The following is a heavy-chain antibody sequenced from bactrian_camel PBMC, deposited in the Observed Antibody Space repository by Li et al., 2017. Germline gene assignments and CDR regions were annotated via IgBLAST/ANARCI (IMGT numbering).Heavy chain of an antibody. CDR2: IATDGST. V-gene: IGHV3S53*01. Sequence: HVQLVESGGGSVQAGGSLRLSCATSGFTFSSYYMAWFRQAQGKEREGVAAIATDGSTTYEDSVKGRFTISHDGAPSTTFLQMNNLSPEDTAMYDCATDDVSFSRFAQCRPYAVIFEHWGQGTQVTVS. D-gene: IGHD1*01. CDR3: ATDDVSFSRFAQCRPYAVIFEH. CDR1: GFTFSSYY. J-gene: IGHJ4*01.